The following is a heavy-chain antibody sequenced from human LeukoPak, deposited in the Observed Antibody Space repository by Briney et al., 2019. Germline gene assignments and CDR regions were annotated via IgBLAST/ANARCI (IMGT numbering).Heavy chain of an antibody. Sequence: GGSLRLSCAASGFTVSSNYMSWVRQAPGKGLEWVSVICSGGSTYYADSVKGRFTISRDNSKNTLYLQMNSLRAEDTAVYYCASQTTTDDSSGYSYYYYYMDVWGKGTTVTVSS. J-gene: IGHJ6*03. V-gene: IGHV3-66*02. CDR1: GFTVSSNY. D-gene: IGHD3-22*01. CDR3: ASQTTTDDSSGYSYYYYYMDV. CDR2: ICSGGST.